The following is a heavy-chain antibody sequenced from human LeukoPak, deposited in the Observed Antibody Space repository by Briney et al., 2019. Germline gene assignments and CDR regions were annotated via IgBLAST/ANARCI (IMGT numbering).Heavy chain of an antibody. CDR2: IYYSGST. V-gene: IGHV4-59*01. D-gene: IGHD3-9*01. J-gene: IGHJ5*02. Sequence: SETLSHTCTVSGGSISSYYWSWIRQPPGKGLEWIGYIYYSGSTNYNPSLKSRVTISVDTSKSQFSLKLSSVTAADTAVYYCARARLTGYNINWFDPWGQGTLVTVSS. CDR3: ARARLTGYNINWFDP. CDR1: GGSISSYY.